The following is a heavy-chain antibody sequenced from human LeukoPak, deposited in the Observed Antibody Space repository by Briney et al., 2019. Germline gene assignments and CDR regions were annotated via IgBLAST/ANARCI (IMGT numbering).Heavy chain of an antibody. CDR2: ISSSGGNT. CDR1: GFTFSSYA. V-gene: IGHV3-23*01. Sequence: GGSLRPSCAASGFTFSSYAMTWVRQTPGKGLDWVSGISSSGGNTDYADPVKGRLTISRDNAKNTLYLQMNSLRAEDTAVYYCTSDTVDTSLGIDYWGLGTLVTVSS. D-gene: IGHD5-18*01. J-gene: IGHJ4*02. CDR3: TSDTVDTSLGIDY.